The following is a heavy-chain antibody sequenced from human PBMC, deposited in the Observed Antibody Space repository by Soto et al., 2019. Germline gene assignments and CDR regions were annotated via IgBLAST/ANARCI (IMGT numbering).Heavy chain of an antibody. CDR3: AKDKGGTPYYIDS. V-gene: IGHV3-9*01. CDR2: INWNSDKV. Sequence: EVLLVESGGGLVQPGRSLRLSCAVSGLNFGNYAMHWVRQAPGKGLGRFAAINWNSDKVAYAGSVLGRLTIFRDSAKNSLHLQMNDLTTEDTAFYYCAKDKGGTPYYIDSWGQGILVTVSS. CDR1: GLNFGNYA. J-gene: IGHJ4*02. D-gene: IGHD6-25*01.